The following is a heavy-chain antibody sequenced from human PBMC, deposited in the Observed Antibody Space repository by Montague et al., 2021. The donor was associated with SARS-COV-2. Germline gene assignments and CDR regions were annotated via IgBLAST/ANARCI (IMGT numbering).Heavy chain of an antibody. D-gene: IGHD3-16*02. V-gene: IGHV4-34*01. CDR2: INHSGST. J-gene: IGHJ5*02. CDR1: GGSFSGYY. CDR3: ARGYDYVWGSYRYLHWFDP. Sequence: SETLSLTCAVYGGSFSGYYWSWIRQPPGKGLEWIGEINHSGSTNYNPPLKSRVTISVDTSKNQFSLKLSSVTAAGTAVYYCARGYDYVWGSYRYLHWFDPWGQGTLVTVSS.